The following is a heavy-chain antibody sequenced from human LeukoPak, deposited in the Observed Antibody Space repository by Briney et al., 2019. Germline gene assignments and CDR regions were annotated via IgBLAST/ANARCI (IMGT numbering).Heavy chain of an antibody. V-gene: IGHV3-53*01. CDR1: GFTVSSNY. CDR3: ARDHLGGIAAS. J-gene: IGHJ4*02. CDR2: IYSGGST. Sequence: GGSLRLSCAAAGFTVSSNYMSWVRQAPGKGLEWVSVIYSGGSTYYADSVKGRFTISRDNSKNTLYLQMNSLRAEDTAVYYCARDHLGGIAASWGQGTLVTVSS. D-gene: IGHD6-25*01.